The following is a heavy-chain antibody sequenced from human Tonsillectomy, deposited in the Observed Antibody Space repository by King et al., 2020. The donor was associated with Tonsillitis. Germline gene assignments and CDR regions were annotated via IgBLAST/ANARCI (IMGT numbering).Heavy chain of an antibody. Sequence: QLVQSGGGLVQPGGSLRLFCAASGFTFSSYAMNWVRQAPGKGLEWVSGISGSGGSTYYVDSVKGRFTISRDNSKNTLFLQMNSLRAEDTAVYYCAKGAYYDSSGNYFDYWGQGTLVTVSS. CDR2: ISGSGGST. CDR3: AKGAYYDSSGNYFDY. V-gene: IGHV3-23*04. D-gene: IGHD3-22*01. CDR1: GFTFSSYA. J-gene: IGHJ4*02.